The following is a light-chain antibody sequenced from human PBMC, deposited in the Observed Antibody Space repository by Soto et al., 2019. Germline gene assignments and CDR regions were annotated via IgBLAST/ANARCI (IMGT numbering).Light chain of an antibody. CDR2: DAS. V-gene: IGKV3-20*01. CDR1: QSVSSSY. CDR3: QQYGSSPWT. Sequence: EMGLTQSPCTLSLSTGERVTLSCRASQSVSSSYLAWYQQKPGQAPRLLIYDASRRATGIPDRFSGSGSGADFILSISRLEPEDFAVYYCQQYGSSPWTFGQGTKVDI. J-gene: IGKJ1*01.